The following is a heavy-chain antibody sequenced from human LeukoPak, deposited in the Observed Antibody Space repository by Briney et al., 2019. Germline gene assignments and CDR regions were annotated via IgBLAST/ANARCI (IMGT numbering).Heavy chain of an antibody. V-gene: IGHV3-30*02. J-gene: IGHJ5*02. CDR1: GFPFSSFA. CDR2: IRHDGTNK. CDR3: ARDSGGYSGYVTDP. D-gene: IGHD5-12*01. Sequence: GGSLRLSCAASGFPFSSFAMHWVRQAPGKGLEWVAFIRHDGTNKYHSNSVQGRFTISRDNSRNTLYLQMNSLRAEDTAVYYCARDSGGYSGYVTDPWGQGTLVTVSS.